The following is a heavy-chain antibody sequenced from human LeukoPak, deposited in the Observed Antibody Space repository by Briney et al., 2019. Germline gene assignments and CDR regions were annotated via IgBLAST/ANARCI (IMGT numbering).Heavy chain of an antibody. Sequence: PGGSLRLSCEASGFTFSSYSMNWVRQAPGKGLEWISYISTSTTTIYYANSVKGRFTISRDNAKNTLYLQMNSLRAEDTAVYYCAKDPDCTSGICYTFFDYWGQGTLVTVSS. CDR1: GFTFSSYS. CDR2: ISTSTTTI. J-gene: IGHJ4*02. CDR3: AKDPDCTSGICYTFFDY. V-gene: IGHV3-48*01. D-gene: IGHD2-8*01.